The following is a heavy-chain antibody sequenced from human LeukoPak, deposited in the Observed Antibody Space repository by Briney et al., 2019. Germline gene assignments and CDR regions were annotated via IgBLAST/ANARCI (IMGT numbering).Heavy chain of an antibody. Sequence: SETLSLTCSVSGGSISSYYWSWIRQPAGKGLGWIGRIYTTGDTNYNPSLQSRVTMSIDRSRKEFSLMLTSVTAADTAMYFCARGHSGNFPNWFDPWGQGTLVTVSS. CDR3: ARGHSGNFPNWFDP. D-gene: IGHD6-19*01. J-gene: IGHJ5*02. V-gene: IGHV4-4*07. CDR2: IYTTGDT. CDR1: GGSISSYY.